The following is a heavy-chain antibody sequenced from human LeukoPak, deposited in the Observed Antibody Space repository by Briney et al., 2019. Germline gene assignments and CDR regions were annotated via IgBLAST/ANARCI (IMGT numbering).Heavy chain of an antibody. D-gene: IGHD2/OR15-2a*01. J-gene: IGHJ4*02. Sequence: SETLSLTCTVSGGSMSPYHWGWIRQPPGKGLEWTGYIYYSGSTNYNPSLKSRVTISVDTSKNQFSLKLSSVTAADTAIYYCARAVSARLDYGGRGPVATVSS. CDR3: ARAVSARLDY. CDR1: GGSMSPYH. CDR2: IYYSGST. V-gene: IGHV4-59*08.